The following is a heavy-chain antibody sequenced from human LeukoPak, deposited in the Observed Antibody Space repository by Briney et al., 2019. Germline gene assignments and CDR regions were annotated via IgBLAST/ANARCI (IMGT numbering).Heavy chain of an antibody. CDR2: ISSSASGR. J-gene: IGHJ3*02. CDR1: GFTFSSFA. V-gene: IGHV3-23*01. D-gene: IGHD6-19*01. CDR3: AKDGRVAVAGADAFDI. Sequence: GGSLRLSCAASGFTFSSFAMSWVRQTPGKGLEWVSGISSSASGRPYADSVKGRFTISRDNSKNTLYLQMHSLRTEDTAMYYCAKDGRVAVAGADAFDIWGQGTMLTVSS.